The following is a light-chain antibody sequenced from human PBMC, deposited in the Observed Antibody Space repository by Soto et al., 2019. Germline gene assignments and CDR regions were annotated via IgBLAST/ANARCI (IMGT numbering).Light chain of an antibody. J-gene: IGLJ1*01. V-gene: IGLV2-14*03. CDR3: FSYTSSSTLYV. CDR2: DVT. CDR1: SSDIGAYNY. Sequence: QSVLTQPASVSGSPGQSITISCTGTSSDIGAYNYVSWYQQHPGRAPKLIIYDVTHRPAGISSRFSASKSGNTASLTISVLHAEDEADYYCFSYTSSSTLYVFGTGTKLTVL.